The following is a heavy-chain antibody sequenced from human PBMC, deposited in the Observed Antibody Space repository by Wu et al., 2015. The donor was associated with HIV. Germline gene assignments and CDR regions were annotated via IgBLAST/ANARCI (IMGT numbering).Heavy chain of an antibody. D-gene: IGHD3-22*01. CDR1: GYTFSAYD. CDR3: ARAASFFYDKHGYYRNWYFDV. V-gene: IGHV1-8*01. J-gene: IGHJ2*01. CDR2: MNPNSGNT. Sequence: QVQLVQSETEMKKPGASLKVSCKASGYTFSAYDINWVRQAPGQGLEWVGWMNPNSGNTGYPQKFQGRVTMTMDTSISTAYMELSSLKSEDTAVYYCARAASFFYDKHGYYRNWYFDVWGRGTLVAVSS.